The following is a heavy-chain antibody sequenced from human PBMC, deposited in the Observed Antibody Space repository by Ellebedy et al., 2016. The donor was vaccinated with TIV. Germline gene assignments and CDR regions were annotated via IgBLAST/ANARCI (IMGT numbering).Heavy chain of an antibody. D-gene: IGHD3-16*01. CDR3: ASETYYDYVWGSYSFDY. CDR1: GYTFTSYA. J-gene: IGHJ4*02. CDR2: INAGNGNT. Sequence: ASVKVSCXASGYTFTSYAMHWVRQAPGQRLEWMGWINAGNGNTKYSQKFQGRVTITRDTSASTAYMELSSLRSEDTAVYYCASETYYDYVWGSYSFDYWGQGTLVTVSS. V-gene: IGHV1-3*01.